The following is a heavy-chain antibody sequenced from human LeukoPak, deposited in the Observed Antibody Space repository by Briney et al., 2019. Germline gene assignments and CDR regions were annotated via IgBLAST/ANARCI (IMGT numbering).Heavy chain of an antibody. J-gene: IGHJ4*02. D-gene: IGHD5-12*01. CDR3: ARATRGQILDIHFDY. CDR2: IIAYYGNT. CDR1: GYTFTSYA. V-gene: IGHV1-18*01. Sequence: ASVKVSCKASGYTFTSYAISWVRQAPGQGLEWMGWIIAYYGNTNYAQKLQGRVTITTDTSTSTAYMELRSLRSEDTAVYYCARATRGQILDIHFDYWGQGTLVTVSS.